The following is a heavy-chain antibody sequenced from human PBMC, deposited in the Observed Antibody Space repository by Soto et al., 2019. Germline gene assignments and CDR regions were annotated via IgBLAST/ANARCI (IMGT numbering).Heavy chain of an antibody. D-gene: IGHD3-10*01. Sequence: QVQLVQSGAEVKKPGASVKVSCKASGYTFTSYGISWVRQAPGQGLEGMGWISAYNGNTNYAQKLQGRVTMTTDTSTSTAYMELRSLRSDDTAVYYCARDSSFGELPESFDYWGQGTLVTVSS. V-gene: IGHV1-18*01. CDR1: GYTFTSYG. CDR2: ISAYNGNT. J-gene: IGHJ4*02. CDR3: ARDSSFGELPESFDY.